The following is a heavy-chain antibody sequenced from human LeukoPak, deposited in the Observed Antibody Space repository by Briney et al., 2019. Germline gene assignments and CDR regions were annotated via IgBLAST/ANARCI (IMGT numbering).Heavy chain of an antibody. D-gene: IGHD2-21*02. CDR2: ISAYNGNR. CDR3: ARDGGGDSWGYFDC. Sequence: ASVKVSSKASGYAFTRNGISWVRQAPGQGLEWLGWISAYNGNRNSAQKFQGRVTMTTDTSTSTVYMELRSLRSDDTAVYYCARDGGGDSWGYFDCWGQGTLVTVSS. V-gene: IGHV1-18*01. J-gene: IGHJ4*02. CDR1: GYAFTRNG.